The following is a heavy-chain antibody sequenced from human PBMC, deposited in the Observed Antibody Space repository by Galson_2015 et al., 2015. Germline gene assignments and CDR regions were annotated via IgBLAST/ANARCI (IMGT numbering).Heavy chain of an antibody. CDR3: AKMGKITISQNWFDP. V-gene: IGHV5-51*01. CDR2: IYPSDSDT. Sequence: QSGAEVKKPGESLRISCKASGYTFDSYWIAWVRQMPGKGLEWMGIIYPSDSDTRYSPSFQGQVTISADKSINTAYLQWSSLKASDTAIYYCAKMGKITISQNWFDPWGQGTLVTVSS. J-gene: IGHJ5*02. D-gene: IGHD5-24*01. CDR1: GYTFDSYW.